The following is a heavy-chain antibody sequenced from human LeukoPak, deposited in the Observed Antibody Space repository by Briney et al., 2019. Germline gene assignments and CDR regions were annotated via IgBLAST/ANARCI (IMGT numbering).Heavy chain of an antibody. CDR3: ARAMVRGVMRY. CDR2: INPSGGST. CDR1: GYTFTSYY. D-gene: IGHD3-10*01. V-gene: IGHV1-46*01. J-gene: IGHJ4*02. Sequence: ASVKVSCKASGYTFTSYYMHWVRQAPGQGLEWMGIINPSGGSTSYAQKFQGRVTMTRDMSTSTVYMELSSLRSEDTAVYYCARAMVRGVMRYWGQGTLVTVSS.